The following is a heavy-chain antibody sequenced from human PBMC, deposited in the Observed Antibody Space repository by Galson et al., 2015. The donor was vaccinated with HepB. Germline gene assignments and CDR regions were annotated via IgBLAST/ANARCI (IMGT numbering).Heavy chain of an antibody. CDR3: ARDQRVDTAMVRARSSDY. J-gene: IGHJ4*02. V-gene: IGHV1-2*02. CDR2: INPNSGGT. D-gene: IGHD5-18*01. CDR1: GYTFTGYY. Sequence: SVKVSCKASGYTFTGYYMHWVRQAPGQGLEWMGWINPNSGGTNYAQKLQGRVTMTTDTSTSTAYMELRSLRSDDTAVYYCARDQRVDTAMVRARSSDYWGQGTLVTVSS.